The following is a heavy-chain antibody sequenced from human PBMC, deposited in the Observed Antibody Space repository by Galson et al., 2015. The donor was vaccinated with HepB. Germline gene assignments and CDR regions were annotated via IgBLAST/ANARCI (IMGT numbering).Heavy chain of an antibody. CDR2: IVPIFGTA. Sequence: SVKVSCKASGGTFSSYAISWVRQAPGQGLEWMGGIVPIFGTANYAQKFQGRVTITADESTSTAYMELSSLRSEDTAVYYCARGVVVVPAAIQPSYYYYYMDVWGKGTTVTVSS. D-gene: IGHD2-2*02. CDR3: ARGVVVVPAAIQPSYYYYYMDV. V-gene: IGHV1-69*13. J-gene: IGHJ6*03. CDR1: GGTFSSYA.